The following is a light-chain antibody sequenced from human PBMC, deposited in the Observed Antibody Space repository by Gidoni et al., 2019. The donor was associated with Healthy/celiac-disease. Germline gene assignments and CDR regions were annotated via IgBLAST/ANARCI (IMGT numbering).Light chain of an antibody. Sequence: QPPSVSGSPGQSFTISCTGTSSDVGSYNRVSWYQQPPGTAPKLRIYEVSNRPSGVPDRFSGSKSGNTASLTISGLQAEDEADYYCSSYTSSSTWVFGGGTKLTVL. CDR1: SSDVGSYNR. CDR2: EVS. V-gene: IGLV2-18*02. CDR3: SSYTSSSTWV. J-gene: IGLJ3*02.